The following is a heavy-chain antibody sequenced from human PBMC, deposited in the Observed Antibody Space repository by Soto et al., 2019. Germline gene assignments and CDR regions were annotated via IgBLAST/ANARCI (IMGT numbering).Heavy chain of an antibody. CDR2: VNDRGGST. V-gene: IGHV3-23*01. Sequence: EVQLLESGGGLVQPGGSLRLSCSTSGFTFWNFAMAWVRQGPGKGLEWVSTVNDRGGSTYYADSVKGRFTISSDDSENPLHLQMSSLRPYDTAIYYCARWGSGPNFYYHSAMDVWGQATTVTFSS. CDR1: GFTFWNFA. CDR3: ARWGSGPNFYYHSAMDV. D-gene: IGHD3-16*01. J-gene: IGHJ6*02.